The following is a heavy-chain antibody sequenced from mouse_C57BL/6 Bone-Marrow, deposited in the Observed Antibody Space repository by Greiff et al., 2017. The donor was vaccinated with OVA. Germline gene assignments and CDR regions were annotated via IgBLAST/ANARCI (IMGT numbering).Heavy chain of an antibody. CDR3: ASPIYYYGSSYAIDY. D-gene: IGHD1-1*01. V-gene: IGHV1-55*01. J-gene: IGHJ4*01. Sequence: QVQLQQPGAELVKPGASVKMSCKASGYTFTSYWITWVKQRPGQGLEWIGDIYPGSGSTNYNEKFKSKATLTVDTSSSTAYMQLSSLTSEDSAVYYCASPIYYYGSSYAIDYWGQGTSVTVSS. CDR1: GYTFTSYW. CDR2: IYPGSGST.